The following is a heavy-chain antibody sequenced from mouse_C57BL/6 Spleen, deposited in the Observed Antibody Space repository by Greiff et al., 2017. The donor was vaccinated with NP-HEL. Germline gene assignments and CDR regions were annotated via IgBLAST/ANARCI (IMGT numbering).Heavy chain of an antibody. Sequence: QVHVKQPGAELVKPGASVKLSCKASGYTFTSYWMHWVKQRPGQGLEWIGMIHPNSGSTNYNEKFKSKATLTVDKSSSTAYMQLSSLTSEDSAVYYCASPNYYGSQGAMDYWGQGTSVTVSS. CDR3: ASPNYYGSQGAMDY. D-gene: IGHD1-1*01. CDR2: IHPNSGST. CDR1: GYTFTSYW. V-gene: IGHV1-64*01. J-gene: IGHJ4*01.